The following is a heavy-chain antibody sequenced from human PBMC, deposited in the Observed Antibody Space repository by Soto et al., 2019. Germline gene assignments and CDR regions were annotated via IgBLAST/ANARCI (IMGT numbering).Heavy chain of an antibody. J-gene: IGHJ6*02. CDR2: ISAAGDP. Sequence: EVQLVESGGGLVQPGGSLRLSCEASGFTFRNYDMHWVRQGTGKGLEWVSGISAAGDPDYADSVEGRFTISRENAQNSFLLQMNSLRVGDTAVFYCARTDRDFYGLEVWGQGTTVIASS. V-gene: IGHV3-13*05. CDR3: ARTDRDFYGLEV. CDR1: GFTFRNYD.